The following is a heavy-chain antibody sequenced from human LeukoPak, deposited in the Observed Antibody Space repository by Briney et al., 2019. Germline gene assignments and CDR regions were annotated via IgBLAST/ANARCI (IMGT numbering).Heavy chain of an antibody. D-gene: IGHD2-2*01. J-gene: IGHJ6*02. Sequence: ASVKVSCKASGYTFTGYYMHWVRQAPGQGLEWMGRINPNSGGTNYAQKFQGRVTMTRGTSISTAYMELSRLRSDDTAVYYCAREKVRQSGMDVWGQGTTVPVSS. V-gene: IGHV1-2*06. CDR3: AREKVRQSGMDV. CDR2: INPNSGGT. CDR1: GYTFTGYY.